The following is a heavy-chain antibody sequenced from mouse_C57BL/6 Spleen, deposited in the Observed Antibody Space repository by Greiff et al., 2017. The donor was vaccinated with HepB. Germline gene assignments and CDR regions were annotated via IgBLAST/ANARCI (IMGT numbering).Heavy chain of an antibody. D-gene: IGHD1-1*02. Sequence: EVKLQQSGPELVKPGASVKISCKASGYTFTDYYMNWVKQSHGKSLEWIGDINPNNGGTSYNQKFKGKATLTVDKSSSTAYMELRSLTSEDSAVYYCARNLLLFFDYWGQGTTLTVSS. CDR3: ARNLLLFFDY. CDR1: GYTFTDYY. V-gene: IGHV1-26*01. J-gene: IGHJ2*01. CDR2: INPNNGGT.